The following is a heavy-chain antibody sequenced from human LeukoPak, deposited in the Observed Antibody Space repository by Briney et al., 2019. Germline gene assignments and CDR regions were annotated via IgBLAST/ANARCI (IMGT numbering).Heavy chain of an antibody. CDR2: ISYDGSNK. V-gene: IGHV3-30-3*01. CDR1: GFTFSSYA. J-gene: IGHJ4*02. Sequence: GGSLRLSCAASGFTFSSYAMHWVRQAPGKGLEWVAVISYDGSNKYYADSVKGRFTISRDNSKNTLYLQMNSLRAEDTAVYYCARAQIKRFGELGPIDYWGQGTLVTVSS. D-gene: IGHD3-10*01. CDR3: ARAQIKRFGELGPIDY.